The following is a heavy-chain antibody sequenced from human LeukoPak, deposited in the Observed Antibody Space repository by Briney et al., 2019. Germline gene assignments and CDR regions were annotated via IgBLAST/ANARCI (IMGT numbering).Heavy chain of an antibody. CDR2: IWYDGSNK. J-gene: IGHJ4*03. V-gene: IGHV3-33*06. Sequence: GGSLRLSCAASGFTFSSYGMHWARQAPGKGLEWVAVIWYDGSNKYYADSVKGRFTISRDNSKNTLYLQMNSLRAEDTAVYYCAKDAFAAGGYFDYWGQGTLVTVSS. D-gene: IGHD3-3*02. CDR3: AKDAFAAGGYFDY. CDR1: GFTFSSYG.